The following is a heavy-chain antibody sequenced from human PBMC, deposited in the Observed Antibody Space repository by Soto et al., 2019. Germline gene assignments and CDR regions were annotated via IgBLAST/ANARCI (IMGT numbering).Heavy chain of an antibody. D-gene: IGHD5-18*01. CDR2: IKQDGSEK. V-gene: IGHV3-7*01. J-gene: IGHJ4*02. Sequence: PCGSLRLPCAASGFTFSSYWMSWVRQAPGKGLECVANIKQDGSEKYYVDSVKGRFTISRDNAKNSLYLQMNSLRAEDTAVYYCADGYSLFDYWGQGTLVTVYS. CDR3: ADGYSLFDY. CDR1: GFTFSSYW.